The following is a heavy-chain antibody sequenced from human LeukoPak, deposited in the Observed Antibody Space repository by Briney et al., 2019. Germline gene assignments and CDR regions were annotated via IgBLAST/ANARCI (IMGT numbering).Heavy chain of an antibody. D-gene: IGHD3-10*01. CDR1: GFTFSRFW. CDR2: INGDGSST. Sequence: PGGSLRLSCAASGFTFSRFWMHWVRQAPGKGLVWVSRINGDGSSTNYADSVKGRFTISRDNAKNSLYLQMNSLRAEDTAVYYCARDRRSNYYGMDVWGQGTTVTIS. V-gene: IGHV3-74*01. J-gene: IGHJ6*02. CDR3: ARDRRSNYYGMDV.